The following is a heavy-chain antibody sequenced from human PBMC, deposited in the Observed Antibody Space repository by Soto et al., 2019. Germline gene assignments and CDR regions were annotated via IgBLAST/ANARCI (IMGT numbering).Heavy chain of an antibody. D-gene: IGHD3-22*01. CDR2: IVVGSGNT. CDR1: GFTFTSSA. Sequence: SVKVSCKASGFTFTSSAVQWVRQARGQRLEWIGWIVVGSGNTNYAQKFQGRVTITRDMSTSTAYMELSSLRSEDTAVYYCAAEGRAYYYDSSGYTWGQGTLVTVSS. V-gene: IGHV1-58*01. CDR3: AAEGRAYYYDSSGYT. J-gene: IGHJ5*02.